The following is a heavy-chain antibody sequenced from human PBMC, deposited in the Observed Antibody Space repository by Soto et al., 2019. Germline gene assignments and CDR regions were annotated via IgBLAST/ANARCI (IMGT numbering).Heavy chain of an antibody. J-gene: IGHJ6*02. CDR2: ISYDGSNK. CDR3: ARPYGAYAYNYGLDV. Sequence: QVQLVESGGGVVQPGRSLRLSCAASGFTFSRYAMHWVRQAPGKGLEWVAVISYDGSNKYYADSVKGRFTISRDNSKNTLYLQMNSLRGEDAAVYYCARPYGAYAYNYGLDVWGQGTTVTVSS. CDR1: GFTFSRYA. V-gene: IGHV3-30-3*01. D-gene: IGHD4-17*01.